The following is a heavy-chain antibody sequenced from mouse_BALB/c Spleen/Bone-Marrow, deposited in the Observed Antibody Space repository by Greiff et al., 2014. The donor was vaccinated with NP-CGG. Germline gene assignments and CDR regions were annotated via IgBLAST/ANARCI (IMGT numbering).Heavy chain of an antibody. J-gene: IGHJ4*01. V-gene: IGHV2-2*02. D-gene: IGHD2-2*01. Sequence: VKLMESGPGLVQPSQSLSITCTVSGFSLTSYGVHWVRQSPGKGLEWLGVIWSGGSTDYNAAFISRLSISKDNSKSQVFFKMNSLQANDSAIYYCARRLRYYAMDYWGQGTSVTVSS. CDR1: GFSLTSYG. CDR3: ARRLRYYAMDY. CDR2: IWSGGST.